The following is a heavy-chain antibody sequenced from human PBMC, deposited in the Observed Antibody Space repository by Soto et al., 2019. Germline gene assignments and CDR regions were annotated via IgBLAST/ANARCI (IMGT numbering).Heavy chain of an antibody. J-gene: IGHJ6*02. CDR2: IMPVFATP. CDR1: GGTFSTSA. V-gene: IGHV1-69*12. D-gene: IGHD3-3*02. CDR3: ARDKDRQQLGGKYYYILDV. Sequence: QVQLMQSGAEVKKPGSSVKVSCKASGGTFSTSAISWVRQAPGEGLEWVGGIMPVFATPDYAQKFQDRVTISADESTTTAYLALTSLTTDDPAVYYCARDKDRQQLGGKYYYILDVWCPGTAITVSS.